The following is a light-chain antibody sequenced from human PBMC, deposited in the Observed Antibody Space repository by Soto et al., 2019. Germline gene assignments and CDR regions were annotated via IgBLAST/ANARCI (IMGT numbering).Light chain of an antibody. CDR3: QQCGGSPWA. CDR2: GAS. CDR1: QSVRGDY. V-gene: IGKV3-20*01. J-gene: IGKJ1*01. Sequence: VLTQSPGTLSLSPGERATLSCRASQSVRGDYLAWYQQRPGQAPRLLIYGASSRATGIPDRFSGSGSGTDFTLTISRLEPEDFAVYYCQQCGGSPWAFGPGTKVDIK.